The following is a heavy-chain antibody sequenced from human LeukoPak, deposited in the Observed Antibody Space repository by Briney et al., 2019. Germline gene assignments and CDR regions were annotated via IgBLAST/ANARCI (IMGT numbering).Heavy chain of an antibody. Sequence: GDSLKICCKGSGYSFTSYWIGWVRQMPGKSLELMGIIYPGDSDTRYSPSFQGQVTISADKSISTAYLQWSSLKASDTAMFFFSSGRRHTRLTFDYWGQGTLVTVSS. D-gene: IGHD3-9*01. CDR3: SSGRRHTRLTFDY. V-gene: IGHV5-51*01. CDR2: IYPGDSDT. CDR1: GYSFTSYW. J-gene: IGHJ4*02.